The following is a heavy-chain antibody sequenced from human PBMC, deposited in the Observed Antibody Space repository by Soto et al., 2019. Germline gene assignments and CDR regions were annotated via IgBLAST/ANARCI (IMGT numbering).Heavy chain of an antibody. J-gene: IGHJ3*01. CDR2: TVPVFDTS. CDR1: GGTFNGYG. V-gene: IGHV1-69*06. Sequence: QVQLVQSGAVVKKPGSSVEVSCKASGGTFNGYGISWVRQAPGQGREWMGGTVPVFDTSKYAPRFQGRVTITADNSTSTAYMELSSVRSEDTAIYFCARGVSNSGAYYTGPSAYDLWGQGTLVIVSS. CDR3: ARGVSNSGAYYTGPSAYDL. D-gene: IGHD3-10*01.